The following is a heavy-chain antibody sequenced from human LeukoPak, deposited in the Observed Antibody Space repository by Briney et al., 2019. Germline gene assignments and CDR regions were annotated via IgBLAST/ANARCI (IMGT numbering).Heavy chain of an antibody. CDR1: GYTFTSYG. D-gene: IGHD2-15*01. V-gene: IGHV1-2*02. J-gene: IGHJ5*02. CDR3: ARGVVAADRVRWFDP. CDR2: INPNSGGT. Sequence: ASVKVSCKASGYTFTSYGISWVRQAPGQGLEWMGWINPNSGGTNYAQKFQGRVTMTRDTSISTAYMELSRLRSDDTAFYYCARGVVAADRVRWFDPWGQGTLVTVSS.